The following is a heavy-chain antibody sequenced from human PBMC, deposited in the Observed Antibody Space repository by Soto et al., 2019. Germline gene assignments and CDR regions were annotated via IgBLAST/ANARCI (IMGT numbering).Heavy chain of an antibody. D-gene: IGHD3-22*01. CDR1: CYSITAGGYY. CDR2: ISGSGGST. Sequence: PSETLSLTCFVSCYSITAGGYYWSWIRHHPGKGLEWVSAISGSGGSTYYADSVKGRFTISRDNSKNTLYLQMNSLRAEDTAVYYCAKGSPYYYDSSGPPSWFDPWGQGTLVTVSS. CDR3: AKGSPYYYDSSGPPSWFDP. V-gene: IGHV3-23*01. J-gene: IGHJ5*02.